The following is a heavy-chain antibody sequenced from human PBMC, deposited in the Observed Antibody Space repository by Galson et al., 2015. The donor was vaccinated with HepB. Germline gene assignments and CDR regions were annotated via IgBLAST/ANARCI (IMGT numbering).Heavy chain of an antibody. D-gene: IGHD3-22*01. Sequence: SVKVSCKASGYTFTSYGISWVRRAPGQGLEWMGWISTYDDNTNYAQKLQGRVTMTTDTSTRTAYMELRSLRPDDTAVYYCARVWATIIVVSSQYFDYWGQGTLVTVSS. CDR1: GYTFTSYG. CDR3: ARVWATIIVVSSQYFDY. V-gene: IGHV1-18*04. J-gene: IGHJ4*02. CDR2: ISTYDDNT.